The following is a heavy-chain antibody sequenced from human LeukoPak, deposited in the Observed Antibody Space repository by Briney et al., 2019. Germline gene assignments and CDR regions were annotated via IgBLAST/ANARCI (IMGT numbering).Heavy chain of an antibody. Sequence: ASVKVSCKASGYTFNNYGISWVRQAPGQGLEWMGWISAYNGKTDFAKKFQGRVTMTADKSTNTAHMDLRSLRSDDTAVYYCAREAPQSNWRGDYFDYWGQGTQVTVSS. V-gene: IGHV1-18*01. D-gene: IGHD1-1*01. CDR1: GYTFNNYG. J-gene: IGHJ4*02. CDR2: ISAYNGKT. CDR3: AREAPQSNWRGDYFDY.